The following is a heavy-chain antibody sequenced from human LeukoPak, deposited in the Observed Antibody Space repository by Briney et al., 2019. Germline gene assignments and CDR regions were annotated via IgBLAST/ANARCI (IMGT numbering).Heavy chain of an antibody. CDR1: GYSFTNYG. V-gene: IGHV1-2*02. Sequence: ASVKVSCKASGYSFTNYGMNWVRQAPEQGLEWMGWINPNSGGTNYAQKFQGRVTMTRDTSISTAYMELSRLRSDDTAVYYCARVTAGYYGSGSYYTKLDPWGQGTLVTVSS. CDR3: ARVTAGYYGSGSYYTKLDP. CDR2: INPNSGGT. D-gene: IGHD3-10*01. J-gene: IGHJ5*02.